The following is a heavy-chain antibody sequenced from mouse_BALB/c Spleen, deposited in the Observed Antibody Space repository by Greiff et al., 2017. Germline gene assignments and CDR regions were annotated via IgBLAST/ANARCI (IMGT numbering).Heavy chain of an antibody. J-gene: IGHJ1*01. Sequence: EVKLVESGGGLVQPGGSLRLSCATSGFTFTDYYMSWVRQPPGKALEWLGFIRNKANGYTTEYSASVKGRFTISRDNSQSILYLQMNTLRAEDSATYYCARDSDGYYGGYFDVWGAGTTVTVSS. V-gene: IGHV7-3*02. CDR3: ARDSDGYYGGYFDV. CDR1: GFTFTDYY. D-gene: IGHD2-3*01. CDR2: IRNKANGYTT.